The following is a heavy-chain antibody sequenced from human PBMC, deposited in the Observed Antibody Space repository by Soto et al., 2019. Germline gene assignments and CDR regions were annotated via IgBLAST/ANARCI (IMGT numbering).Heavy chain of an antibody. CDR2: IYYSGST. J-gene: IGHJ4*02. CDR3: ARVDVRVRGKYYFDY. V-gene: IGHV4-59*01. CDR1: GGSLSSYY. Sequence: SETLSLTCTVSGGSLSSYYWRWIRQPPGKGLEWIWYIYYSGSTNYNPSLKSRVTISVDTAKNQFSLKLSSVTAADTAVYYCARVDVRVRGKYYFDYWGQGTLVTVSS. D-gene: IGHD3-10*01.